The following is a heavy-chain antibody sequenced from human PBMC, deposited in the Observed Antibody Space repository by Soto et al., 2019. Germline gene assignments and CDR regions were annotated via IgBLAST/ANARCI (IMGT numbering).Heavy chain of an antibody. CDR2: IGTRGRTI. CDR3: ARDPAIYSGKFDYGLDV. CDR1: GFTFSNYE. Sequence: GGSPRLSCAASGFTFSNYEMNWVRQAPGKGLEWVSYIGTRGRTIYYADSVKGRFTISRDNAKNSLYLQMNSLRAEDTAVYYCARDPAIYSGKFDYGLDVWGQGTTVTVSS. V-gene: IGHV3-48*03. J-gene: IGHJ6*02. D-gene: IGHD4-4*01.